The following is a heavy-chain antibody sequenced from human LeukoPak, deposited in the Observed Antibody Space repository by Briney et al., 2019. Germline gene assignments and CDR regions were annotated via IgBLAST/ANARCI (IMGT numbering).Heavy chain of an antibody. CDR1: GGSISNYY. CDR3: ARGTYYDILTGYYTPYYYYYMDV. V-gene: IGHV4-59*01. Sequence: SETLSLTCTVSGGSISNYYWSWIRQSPVKGLEWIGFIYYSGSTNYNPSLKSRVTISVDTSKNQFSLKLSSVTAADTAVYYCARGTYYDILTGYYTPYYYYYMDVWGKGTTVTISS. J-gene: IGHJ6*03. CDR2: IYYSGST. D-gene: IGHD3-9*01.